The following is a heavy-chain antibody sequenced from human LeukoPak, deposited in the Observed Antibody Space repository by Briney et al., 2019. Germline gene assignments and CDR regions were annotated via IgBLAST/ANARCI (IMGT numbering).Heavy chain of an antibody. CDR1: GYTFTNYA. CDR3: ARMVYYDSSPFDY. D-gene: IGHD3-22*01. Sequence: ASVKVSCKASGYTFTNYAMHWVRQAPGQRLEWMGWINAGNGNTRYSHKFQGRVTITGDTSASTAYMELSSLRSEDTAVYFCARMVYYDSSPFDYWGQGTLDTVSS. J-gene: IGHJ4*02. CDR2: INAGNGNT. V-gene: IGHV1-3*01.